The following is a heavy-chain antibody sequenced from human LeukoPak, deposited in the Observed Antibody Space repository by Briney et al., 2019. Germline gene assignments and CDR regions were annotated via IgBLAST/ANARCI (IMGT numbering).Heavy chain of an antibody. J-gene: IGHJ3*02. CDR3: AKTYYDFWSPDAFDI. CDR2: ITSSGDDT. V-gene: IGHV3-23*01. Sequence: PGGSLRLTCAVSGFSSSNYAMSWVCQAPGKGLEWVSSITSSGDDTFYAVSVKGRFTISRDNSKNTLYLQMNSLRAEDTAVYYCAKTYYDFWSPDAFDIWGQGTMVTVSS. CDR1: GFSSSNYA. D-gene: IGHD3-3*01.